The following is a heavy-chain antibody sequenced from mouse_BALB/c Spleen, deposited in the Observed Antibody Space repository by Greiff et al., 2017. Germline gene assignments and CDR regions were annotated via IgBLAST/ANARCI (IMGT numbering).Heavy chain of an antibody. CDR2: ISDGGSYT. CDR1: GFTFSDYY. V-gene: IGHV5-4*02. D-gene: IGHD2-2*01. Sequence: EVHLVESGGGLVKPGGSLKLSCAASGFTFSDYYMYWVRQTPEKRLEWVATISDGGSYTYYPDSVKGRFTISRDNAKNNLYLQMSSLKSEDTAMYYCARDLRGYAMDYWGQGTSVTVSS. CDR3: ARDLRGYAMDY. J-gene: IGHJ4*01.